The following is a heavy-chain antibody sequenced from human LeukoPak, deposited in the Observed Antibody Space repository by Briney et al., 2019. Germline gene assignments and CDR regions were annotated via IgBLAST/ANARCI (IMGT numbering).Heavy chain of an antibody. V-gene: IGHV4-34*01. CDR1: GGSFSGYY. CDR2: INHSGST. D-gene: IGHD2-8*01. Sequence: SETLSLTCAVYGGSFSGYYWSWIRQPPGKGLEWIGEINHSGSTNYNPSLKSRVTMSVDTSKNQFSLKLSSVTAADTAVYYCAREGTNGVNTYWGQGTLVTVSS. J-gene: IGHJ1*01. CDR3: AREGTNGVNTY.